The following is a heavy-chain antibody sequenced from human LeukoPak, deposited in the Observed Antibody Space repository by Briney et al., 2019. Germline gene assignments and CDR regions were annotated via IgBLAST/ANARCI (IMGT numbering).Heavy chain of an antibody. CDR3: ATTSYYYDSPDY. J-gene: IGHJ4*02. CDR1: GYSISSGYY. Sequence: PSETLSLTCTVSGYSISSGYYWGWIRQSPGKGLGWIGSIYYSWDTYYNPSLKSRVTISVDTSKNQFSLKLSSVTAADTAVYYCATTSYYYDSPDYWGQGTLVTVSS. V-gene: IGHV4-38-2*02. CDR2: IYYSWDT. D-gene: IGHD3-22*01.